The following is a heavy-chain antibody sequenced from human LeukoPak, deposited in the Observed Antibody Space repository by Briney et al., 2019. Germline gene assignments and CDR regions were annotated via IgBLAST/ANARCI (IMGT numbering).Heavy chain of an antibody. CDR2: IWYDGSNK. CDR3: ARVGYRCSSTSCYGMDV. Sequence: PGRSLRLPCAASGFTFSSYGMHWVRQAPGKGLEWVAVIWYDGSNKYYADSVKGRFTISRDNSKNTLYLQMNSLRAEDTAVYYCARVGYRCSSTSCYGMDVWGQGTTVTVSS. V-gene: IGHV3-33*08. CDR1: GFTFSSYG. D-gene: IGHD2-2*01. J-gene: IGHJ6*02.